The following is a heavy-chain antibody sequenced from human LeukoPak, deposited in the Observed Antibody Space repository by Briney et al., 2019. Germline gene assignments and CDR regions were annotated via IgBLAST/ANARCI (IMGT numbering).Heavy chain of an antibody. CDR2: INPNSGGT. V-gene: IGHV1-2*02. CDR3: ASIAVAAHYFDY. CDR1: GYTFTGYY. D-gene: IGHD6-19*01. J-gene: IGHJ4*02. Sequence: ASVKVSCKASGYTFTGYYIHWVRQAPGQGLEWMGWINPNSGGTKYAQKFQGRVTMTRDTSISTAYMELSRLGSDDTAVYYCASIAVAAHYFDYWGQGTLVSVSS.